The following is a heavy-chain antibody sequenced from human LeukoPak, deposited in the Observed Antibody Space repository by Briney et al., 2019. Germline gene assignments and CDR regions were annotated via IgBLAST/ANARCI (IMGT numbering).Heavy chain of an antibody. J-gene: IGHJ4*02. CDR1: GYTLTNFY. V-gene: IGHV1-46*01. CDR3: ARGDYYDSSGYDDY. Sequence: ASVKVSCKASGYTLTNFYIHWVRQAPGQGLEWMGIINHRGGDTKYAQKFQGRVTVTRNTSTSTVQMELSSLRSDDTAVYYCARGDYYDSSGYDDYWGQGTLVTVSS. CDR2: INHRGGDT. D-gene: IGHD3-22*01.